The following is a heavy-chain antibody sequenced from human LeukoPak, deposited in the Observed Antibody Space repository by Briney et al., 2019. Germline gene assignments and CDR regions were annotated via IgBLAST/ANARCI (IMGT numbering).Heavy chain of an antibody. CDR3: VRVVTAARVYYYYYGMDV. Sequence: GWSLRLSCAASGFTFSSYWMSWVRQAPGKGLEWVANIKQDGSEKYYVDSVKGRFTISRDNAKNSLYLQMNSLRAEDTAVYYCVRVVTAARVYYYYYGMDVWGQGTTVTVSS. CDR2: IKQDGSEK. J-gene: IGHJ6*02. V-gene: IGHV3-7*01. D-gene: IGHD2-2*01. CDR1: GFTFSSYW.